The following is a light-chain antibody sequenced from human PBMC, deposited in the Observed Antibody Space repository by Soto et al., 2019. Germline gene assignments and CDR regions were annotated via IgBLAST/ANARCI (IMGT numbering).Light chain of an antibody. CDR2: DVS. CDR3: NAFTTTNTYV. Sequence: QSVLTQPASVSGSPGQSITISCTGASSDVGGFDHVSWYQQHPGKVPRLLIYDVSSRPSGVSDRFSGSKSGNTASLTISGLQAEDEADYSCNAFTTTNTYVFGTGTKVT. CDR1: SSDVGGFDH. V-gene: IGLV2-14*03. J-gene: IGLJ1*01.